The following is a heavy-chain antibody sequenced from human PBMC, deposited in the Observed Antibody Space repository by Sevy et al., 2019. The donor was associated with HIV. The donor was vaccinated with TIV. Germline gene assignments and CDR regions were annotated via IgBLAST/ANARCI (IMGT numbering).Heavy chain of an antibody. V-gene: IGHV3-23*01. Sequence: GGSLRLSCAASGFTFSKYSMSWVRQPPGKGLEWVSTLSFGCGEIHSADAGKGRFTLSRDNYKSSVYLEMNNLRPEDTAVDYWAREGCTKPHDYWGQGTLVTVSS. J-gene: IGHJ4*02. D-gene: IGHD2-8*01. CDR2: LSFGCGEI. CDR3: AREGCTKPHDY. CDR1: GFTFSKYS.